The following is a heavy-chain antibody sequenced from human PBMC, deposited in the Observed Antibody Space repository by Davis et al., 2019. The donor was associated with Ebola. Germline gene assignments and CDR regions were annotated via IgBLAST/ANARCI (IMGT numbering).Heavy chain of an antibody. CDR3: VRDGCPGGSCYCGDY. J-gene: IGHJ4*02. CDR2: IYTSGRT. D-gene: IGHD2-15*01. Sequence: PSETLSLTCTVYGGSFSGYYWSWIRQPAGKGLEWIGRIYTSGRTNYNPSLKSRVTMSVDTSKNQFSLRLSSVTAADTAVYSCVRDGCPGGSCYCGDYWGQGTLVTVSS. CDR1: GGSFSGYY. V-gene: IGHV4-4*07.